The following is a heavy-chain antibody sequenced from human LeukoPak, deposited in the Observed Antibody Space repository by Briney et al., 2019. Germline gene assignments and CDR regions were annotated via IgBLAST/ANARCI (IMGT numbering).Heavy chain of an antibody. D-gene: IGHD4-11*01. J-gene: IGHJ4*02. Sequence: GGSLRLPCSASGFTFSFYGMHWVRQAPGKGLVYVSAISSDGGSTYYADSVKGRFTISRDNSKNTLSLQMRSLRPDDTAVYYCVKGRGVLTTVTTHYFDYWGQGTLVTVSS. CDR3: VKGRGVLTTVTTHYFDY. V-gene: IGHV3-64D*09. CDR1: GFTFSFYG. CDR2: ISSDGGST.